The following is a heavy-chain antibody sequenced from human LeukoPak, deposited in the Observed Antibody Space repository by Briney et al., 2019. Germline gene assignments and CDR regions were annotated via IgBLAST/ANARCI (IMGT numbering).Heavy chain of an antibody. CDR3: ARAMSTFGGVRNYFDS. CDR2: ISGSGGTA. V-gene: IGHV3-23*01. D-gene: IGHD3-16*01. Sequence: GGSLRLSCAASGFTFSSYAMSWVRQAPGKGLEWVSAISGSGGTAYYADSVKGRFRISRDNAKSSLDLEMNSLRAEDTAVYYCARAMSTFGGVRNYFDSWGQGTLVTVSS. J-gene: IGHJ4*02. CDR1: GFTFSSYA.